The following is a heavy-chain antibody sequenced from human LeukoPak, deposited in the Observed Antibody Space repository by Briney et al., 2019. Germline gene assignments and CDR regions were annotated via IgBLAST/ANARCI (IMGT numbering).Heavy chain of an antibody. D-gene: IGHD3-10*01. Sequence: PGGSLRLSCAVSGFTVSSNYMSWVRQAPGKGLEWVSVIYSGGSTYYADSVKGRFTISRDNSENTLYLQMNSLRAEDTAVYYCANSRGHGSGNLWGQGTLVTVSS. CDR1: GFTVSSNY. CDR2: IYSGGST. V-gene: IGHV3-53*01. CDR3: ANSRGHGSGNL. J-gene: IGHJ5*02.